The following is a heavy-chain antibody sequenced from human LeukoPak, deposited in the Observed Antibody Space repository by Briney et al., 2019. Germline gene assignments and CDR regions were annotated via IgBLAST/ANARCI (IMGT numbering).Heavy chain of an antibody. V-gene: IGHV3-15*01. Sequence: GGSLRLSCAASGFTFSNAWMSWVRQAPGKGLEWVGRIKSKTDGGTTDYAAPVKGRFTISRDDSKNTLYLQMNSLKTEDTAVYYCTTVWVVPTEGAFDIWGQGTMVTVSS. CDR2: IKSKTDGGTT. J-gene: IGHJ3*02. CDR3: TTVWVVPTEGAFDI. D-gene: IGHD2-2*01. CDR1: GFTFSNAW.